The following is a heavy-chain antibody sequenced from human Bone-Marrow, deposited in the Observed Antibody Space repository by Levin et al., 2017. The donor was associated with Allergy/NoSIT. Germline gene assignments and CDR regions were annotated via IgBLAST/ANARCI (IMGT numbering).Heavy chain of an antibody. CDR1: DGSISSTNW. CDR3: AVVGGNSAAFFH. Sequence: PSETLSLTCAVSDGSISSTNWWSWVRQPPGKGLEWIGEIFHSGSTNYNPSLKSRVTISVDRSNNQFSLKLTSVTAADTAVYYCAVVGGNSAAFFHSVQGTLVTLSS. CDR2: IFHSGST. J-gene: IGHJ4*02. V-gene: IGHV4-4*02. D-gene: IGHD4-23*01.